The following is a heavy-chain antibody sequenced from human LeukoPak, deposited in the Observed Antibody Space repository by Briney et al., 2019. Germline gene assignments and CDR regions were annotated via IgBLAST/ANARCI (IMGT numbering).Heavy chain of an antibody. CDR2: LYVNGSP. CDR1: GDSISSAY. CDR3: ARMPVPIHDAFDI. V-gene: IGHV4-4*07. J-gene: IGHJ3*02. D-gene: IGHD2-2*01. Sequence: PSETLSLTCTVSGDSISSAYWGWIRQSAGKGLEYIGRLYVNGSPNSNPSLKSRVTMSLDTSKNQFSLKMTSVTAADSAIYFCARMPVPIHDAFDIWGQGTAVMVSS.